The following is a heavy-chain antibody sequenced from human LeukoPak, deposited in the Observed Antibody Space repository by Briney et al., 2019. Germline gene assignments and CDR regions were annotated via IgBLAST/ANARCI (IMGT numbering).Heavy chain of an antibody. CDR1: GFTFSSYG. CDR3: AKDQYYYDSSGGFDY. D-gene: IGHD3-22*01. V-gene: IGHV3-30*02. CDR2: LRYDGSNK. Sequence: GGSLRLSCAASGFTFSSYGMHWVRQAPGKGLEVVAFLRYDGSNKYYADSVRGRFTISRDNSKNTLYLQMNSLRAEDTAVYYCAKDQYYYDSSGGFDYWGQGTLVTVSS. J-gene: IGHJ4*02.